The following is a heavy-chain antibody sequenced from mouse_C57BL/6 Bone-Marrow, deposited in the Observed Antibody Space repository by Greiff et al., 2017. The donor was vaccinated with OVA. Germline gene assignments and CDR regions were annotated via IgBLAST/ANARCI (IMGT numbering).Heavy chain of an antibody. V-gene: IGHV14-2*01. CDR1: GFNIKDYY. J-gene: IGHJ2*01. D-gene: IGHD2-3*01. CDR2: IDPEDGET. Sequence: VQLQQSGAELVKPGASVKLSCTASGFNIKDYYMHWVKQRTEQGLEWIGRIDPEDGETIYAPKFQGKATITADTSSNTAYLQLSSLTSEDTAVYYCARDGYYVDYWGQGTTLTVSS. CDR3: ARDGYYVDY.